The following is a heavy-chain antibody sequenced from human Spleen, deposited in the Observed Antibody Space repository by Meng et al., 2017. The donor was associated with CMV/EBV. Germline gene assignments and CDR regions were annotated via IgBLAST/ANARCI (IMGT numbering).Heavy chain of an antibody. J-gene: IGHJ5*02. D-gene: IGHD7-27*01. CDR3: ARDASTNSGSYNWFDP. CDR2: IQNKRDRYTT. CDR1: GFTFSDPY. V-gene: IGHV3-72*01. Sequence: GESLKISCAASGFTFSDPYMDWVRQAPGKGLEWVGRIQNKRDRYTTDYAASVKGRFTISRDNAKNSLYLQMNSLRAEDTAFYYCARDASTNSGSYNWFDPWGQGTLVTVSS.